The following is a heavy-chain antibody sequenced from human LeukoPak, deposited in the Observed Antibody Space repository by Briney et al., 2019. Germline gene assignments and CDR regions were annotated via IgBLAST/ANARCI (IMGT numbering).Heavy chain of an antibody. CDR3: ARDDGYYDFWSSSRWFDP. V-gene: IGHV1-69*04. Sequence: SVKVSCKASGGTFSSYTISWVRQAPGQGLEWMGRIIPILGIANYAQKFQGRVTITADKSTSTAYMELSSLRSEDTAVYYCARDDGYYDFWSSSRWFDPWGQGTLVTVSS. D-gene: IGHD3-3*01. CDR2: IIPILGIA. CDR1: GGTFSSYT. J-gene: IGHJ5*02.